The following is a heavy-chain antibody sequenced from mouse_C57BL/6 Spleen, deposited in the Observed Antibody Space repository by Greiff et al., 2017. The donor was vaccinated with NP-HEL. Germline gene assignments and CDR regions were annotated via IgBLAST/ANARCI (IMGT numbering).Heavy chain of an antibody. CDR3: AMGDYCNCWFAY. D-gene: IGHD2-1*01. Sequence: QVQLQQPGAELVKPGASVKVSCKASGYTFTSYWMHWVKQRPGQGLEWIGRIHPSDSDTNYNQKFKGKATLTVDKSSSTAYMQRSSLTSEDSAVYYCAMGDYCNCWFAYWGQGTLVTVSA. CDR2: IHPSDSDT. V-gene: IGHV1-74*01. J-gene: IGHJ3*01. CDR1: GYTFTSYW.